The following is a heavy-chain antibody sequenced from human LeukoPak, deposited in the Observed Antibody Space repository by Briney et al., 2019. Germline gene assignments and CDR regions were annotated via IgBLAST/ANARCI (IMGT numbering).Heavy chain of an antibody. Sequence: SETLSLTCAVYGGSFSGYYWSWIRQPPGKGLEWIGEINHSGSTYYNPSLKSRVTISVDTSKNQFSLKLSSVTAADTAVYYCARHTEEKVGAKSSPLDYWGQGTLVTVSS. CDR1: GGSFSGYY. CDR2: INHSGST. D-gene: IGHD1-26*01. V-gene: IGHV4-34*01. J-gene: IGHJ4*02. CDR3: ARHTEEKVGAKSSPLDY.